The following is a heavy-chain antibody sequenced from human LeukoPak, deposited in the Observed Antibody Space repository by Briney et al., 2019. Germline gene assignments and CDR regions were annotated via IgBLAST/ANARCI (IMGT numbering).Heavy chain of an antibody. J-gene: IGHJ4*02. Sequence: PGESLKISFKGSGYNFTSSWIGWVRQMPGKGLEWMGIIYPGDSDTRYSPSFQGQVTISADKSISTAYLQWSSLKASDTAMYYCARYEDSFYFHYWGQGTLVTVSS. CDR3: ARYEDSFYFHY. V-gene: IGHV5-51*01. CDR1: GYNFTSSW. D-gene: IGHD3-16*01. CDR2: IYPGDSDT.